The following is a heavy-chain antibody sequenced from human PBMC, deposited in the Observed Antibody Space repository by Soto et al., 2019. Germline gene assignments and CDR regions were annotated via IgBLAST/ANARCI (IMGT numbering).Heavy chain of an antibody. Sequence: QVQLVESGGGVVQPGRSLRLSCAASGFTFSSYGMHWVRQAPGTGLEWVAVISYDGSNKSYADSVKGLFTISRDKCKNTLYLEMSSLRAQDTAVYYCGKREWRRSYVDYWCQGTLVTVSS. CDR3: GKREWRRSYVDY. D-gene: IGHD3-3*01. J-gene: IGHJ4*02. CDR2: ISYDGSNK. V-gene: IGHV3-30*18. CDR1: GFTFSSYG.